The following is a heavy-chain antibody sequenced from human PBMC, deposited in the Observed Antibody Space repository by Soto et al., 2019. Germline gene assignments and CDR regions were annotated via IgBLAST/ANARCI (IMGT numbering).Heavy chain of an antibody. CDR2: ISSSSSYI. D-gene: IGHD1-1*01. CDR1: GFTFSSYS. Sequence: GGSLRLSCAASGFTFSSYSMNWVRQAPGKGLEWVSSISSSSSYIYYADSVKGRFTISRENEKNSLYLQMNSLRAEDTVVYYCARSREGTFDYWGQGTLVTVSS. V-gene: IGHV3-21*01. J-gene: IGHJ4*02. CDR3: ARSREGTFDY.